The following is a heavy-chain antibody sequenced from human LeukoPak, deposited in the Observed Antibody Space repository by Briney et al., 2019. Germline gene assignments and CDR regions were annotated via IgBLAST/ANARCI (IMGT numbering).Heavy chain of an antibody. CDR1: GFAFSDFW. Sequence: PGGSLRLSCAASGFAFSDFWMSWVRQAPGKGLEWVANIRHDGMPKNYVPSVRGRFTISRDNAKNSLYLQMNSLTVEDTAVYYCATSHDSAGNDWGQGTLVTVSS. CDR2: IRHDGMPK. V-gene: IGHV3-7*01. J-gene: IGHJ4*02. D-gene: IGHD2-15*01. CDR3: ATSHDSAGND.